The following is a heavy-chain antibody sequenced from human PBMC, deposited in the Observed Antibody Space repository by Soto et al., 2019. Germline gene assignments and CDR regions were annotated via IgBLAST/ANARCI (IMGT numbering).Heavy chain of an antibody. V-gene: IGHV1-18*01. CDR2: IIPIFNST. Sequence: ASVKFSCKVSGSRFSNYVISWVRQAPGHGLEWLGRIIPIFNSTKYAQKLQGRVTMTTDTSTSTAYMELRSLRSDDTAVYYCARAPDIVVENDAFDIWGQGTMVTVSS. CDR3: ARAPDIVVENDAFDI. CDR1: GSRFSNYV. D-gene: IGHD2-15*01. J-gene: IGHJ3*02.